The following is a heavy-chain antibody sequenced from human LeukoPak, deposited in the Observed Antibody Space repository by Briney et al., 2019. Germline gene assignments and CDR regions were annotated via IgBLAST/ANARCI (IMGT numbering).Heavy chain of an antibody. D-gene: IGHD2-21*02. CDR3: ARAYMTATRHFDS. CDR1: GGTFSSYT. J-gene: IGHJ4*02. V-gene: IGHV1-69*13. CDR2: IIPIFGTS. Sequence: SVKVSCKTSGGTFSSYTISWVRQAPGQGLEWMGGIIPIFGTSHYAQKFQDRVTITADASTSTAYMELSSLRSEDTAVYYCARAYMTATRHFDSWGQGTLVTVSS.